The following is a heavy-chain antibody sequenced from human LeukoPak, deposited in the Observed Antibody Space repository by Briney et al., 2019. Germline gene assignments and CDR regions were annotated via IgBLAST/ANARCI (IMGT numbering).Heavy chain of an antibody. J-gene: IGHJ4*02. V-gene: IGHV1-46*01. CDR1: GYIFTNYY. D-gene: IGHD2-8*02. CDR2: ISPTGSST. CDR3: AREESGGYFDY. Sequence: ASVKVSCKASGYIFTNYYMHWVRQAPGQGLEWLGLISPTGSSTNYAQKFRGRVTMTRDTSTTTVYMVLSSLRSEDTAVYYCAREESGGYFDYWGQGTLVTVSS.